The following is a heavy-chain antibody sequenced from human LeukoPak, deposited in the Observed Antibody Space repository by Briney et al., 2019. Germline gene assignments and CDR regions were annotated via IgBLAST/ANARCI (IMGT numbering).Heavy chain of an antibody. CDR3: ARDLNWPGP. CDR2: IKYDGTME. J-gene: IGHJ5*02. CDR1: RSTFSTSW. Sequence: GGSLRLSCVASRSTFSTSWMTWVRQAPGKGLEFVAGIKYDGTMESYVDSVNGRFTISRDNAKNSLYLQMNSLRVDDTAVYYCARDLNWPGPWGQGTLVTVSS. D-gene: IGHD5-24*01. V-gene: IGHV3-7*03.